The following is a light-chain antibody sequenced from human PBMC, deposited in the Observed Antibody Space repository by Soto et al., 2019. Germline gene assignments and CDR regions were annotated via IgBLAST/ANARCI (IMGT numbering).Light chain of an antibody. CDR3: SSYTSSSTLYV. J-gene: IGLJ1*01. Sequence: QSALTQPASVSGSPRQSSTISCTGASSDVGGYTYVSWYQQHPGKAPKLMSYEVNNRPSGVSNRFSGSKSGNTASLTISGLLSEDEADYYCSSYTSSSTLYVFGTGTKVTV. CDR2: EVN. CDR1: SSDVGGYTY. V-gene: IGLV2-14*01.